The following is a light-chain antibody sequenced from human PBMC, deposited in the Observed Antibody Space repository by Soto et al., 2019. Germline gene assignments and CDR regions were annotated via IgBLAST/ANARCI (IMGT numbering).Light chain of an antibody. J-gene: IGKJ1*01. CDR2: DAS. V-gene: IGKV1-5*01. CDR3: QQYDSFPWS. Sequence: DLQMTHSPSTLSASVGDRVTITCRASQSISGWLAWYQQKPGKAPKILIYDASNLERGLPSRFSGSGSGTEFTLTISSLQPDDFATYYCQQYDSFPWSFGQGTKV. CDR1: QSISGW.